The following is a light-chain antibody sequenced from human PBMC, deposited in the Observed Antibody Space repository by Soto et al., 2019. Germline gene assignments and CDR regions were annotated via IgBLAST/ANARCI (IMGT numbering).Light chain of an antibody. CDR3: GTWDNSLSAYV. J-gene: IGLJ1*01. Sequence: QSVLTQPPSVSAAPGQKVTISCSGSSSNIGNNYVSWYQHLPGTAPKLLIYDNNKRPSGIPDRFSGSKSGTSATLGITGLQTGDEADYYCGTWDNSLSAYVFGTGTKVTVL. CDR1: SSNIGNNY. CDR2: DNN. V-gene: IGLV1-51*01.